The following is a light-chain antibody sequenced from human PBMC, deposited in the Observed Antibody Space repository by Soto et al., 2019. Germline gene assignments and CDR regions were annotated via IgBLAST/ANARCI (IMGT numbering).Light chain of an antibody. CDR2: LEGSGSY. CDR3: ETWDSNFWV. CDR1: SGHSSYI. Sequence: QLVLTPSSSASASLGSSVKLTCTLSSGHSSYIIAWHQQQPGKAPRYLMKLEGSGSYNKGSGVPDRFSGSSSGADRYLTISNLQSEDEADYYCETWDSNFWVFGGGTKLTVL. J-gene: IGLJ3*02. V-gene: IGLV4-60*03.